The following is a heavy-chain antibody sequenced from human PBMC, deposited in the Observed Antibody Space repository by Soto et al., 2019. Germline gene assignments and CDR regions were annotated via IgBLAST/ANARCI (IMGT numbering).Heavy chain of an antibody. V-gene: IGHV3-7*04. CDR1: GLTFSDYW. Sequence: PGGSLRLSCEASGLTFSDYWMSWVRQAPGKGLEWVANIKQDGSEKYYVGSVKGRFAISRDNAEDSLHLQMNSLRAEDTAVYYCARGPGAGELIPHDYWGQGTLVTVSS. J-gene: IGHJ4*02. CDR3: ARGPGAGELIPHDY. D-gene: IGHD3-16*01. CDR2: IKQDGSEK.